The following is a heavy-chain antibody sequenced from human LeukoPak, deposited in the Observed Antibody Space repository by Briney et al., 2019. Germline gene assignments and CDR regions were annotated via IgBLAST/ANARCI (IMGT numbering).Heavy chain of an antibody. CDR2: INPNSGGT. D-gene: IGHD4-17*01. Sequence: ASVKVSCKASGYTFTGYYMHWVRQAPGQGLEWMGWINPNSGGTNYAQKFQGRVTMTRDTSISTAYMELSRLRSDDTVVYYCARDQTVTTSGVLDPWGQGTLVTVSS. J-gene: IGHJ5*02. V-gene: IGHV1-2*02. CDR3: ARDQTVTTSGVLDP. CDR1: GYTFTGYY.